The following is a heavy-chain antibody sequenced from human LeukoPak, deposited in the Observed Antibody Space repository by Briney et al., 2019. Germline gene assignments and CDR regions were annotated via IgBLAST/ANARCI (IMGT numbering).Heavy chain of an antibody. CDR1: GGSISSYY. J-gene: IGHJ4*02. D-gene: IGHD2-2*01. V-gene: IGHV4-59*01. CDR3: AREGDCSSTSCPFDY. Sequence: SETLSLTCTVSGGSISSYYWSWIRQPPGKGLEWVGYIYYSGSTNYNPSLKSRVTISVDTSKNQFSLKLSSVTAADTAVYYCAREGDCSSTSCPFDYWGQGTLVTVSS. CDR2: IYYSGST.